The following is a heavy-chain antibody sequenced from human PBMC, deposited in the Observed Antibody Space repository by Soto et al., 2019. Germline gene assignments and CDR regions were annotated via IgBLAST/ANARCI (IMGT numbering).Heavy chain of an antibody. D-gene: IGHD3-9*01. CDR1: GYTFTSYG. V-gene: IGHV1-18*01. Sequence: QVQLVQSGAEVKKPGASVKVSCKASGYTFTSYGISWVRQAPGQGLEWMGWISAYNGNTNYAQKLQGIVTMTTDTSTSTAYMELRSLRSDDTAVYYCARDIGSYDILTGYFVRVDYWGQGTLVTVSS. CDR3: ARDIGSYDILTGYFVRVDY. CDR2: ISAYNGNT. J-gene: IGHJ4*02.